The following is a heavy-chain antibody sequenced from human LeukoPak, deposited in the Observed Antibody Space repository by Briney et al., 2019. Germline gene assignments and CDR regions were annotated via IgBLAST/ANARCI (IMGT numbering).Heavy chain of an antibody. CDR2: ISSSSSYI. D-gene: IGHD5-24*01. CDR3: ARGASRDGSGY. Sequence: GGSLRLSCAASGFTFSSYAMSWVRQAPGKGLEWVSSISSSSSYIYYADSVKGRFTISRDNSKNTLYLQMNSLRAEDTAVYYCARGASRDGSGYWGQGTLVTVSS. V-gene: IGHV3-21*01. J-gene: IGHJ4*02. CDR1: GFTFSSYA.